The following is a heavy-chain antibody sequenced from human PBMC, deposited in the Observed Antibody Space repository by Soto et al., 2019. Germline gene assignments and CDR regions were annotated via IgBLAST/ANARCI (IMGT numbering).Heavy chain of an antibody. J-gene: IGHJ3*02. V-gene: IGHV1-69*02. CDR1: GGSFRSHA. CDR3: SVGEDDDYRNSRYDAVDI. D-gene: IGHD4-17*01. CDR2: IIPILDET. Sequence: QIQLVQSGAEVKKPGSSVRVSCQASGGSFRSHAVTWVRQAPGQGLEWMGRIIPILDETKFAQKFQDRVTMTADKPTSTVYMDLSSLTSEDTAIYFCSVGEDDDYRNSRYDAVDIWGQGTKVTVSS.